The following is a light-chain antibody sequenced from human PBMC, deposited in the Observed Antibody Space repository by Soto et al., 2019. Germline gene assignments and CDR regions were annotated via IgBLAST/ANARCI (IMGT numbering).Light chain of an antibody. CDR3: QQYDIWQT. Sequence: EIVLTQSPATLSASPGERAPLLCRASQSIGNNLACNQQKPGQAPRLLIYGASTRATGIPARFSGSGSGTEFSLTISSLQSEDFAVYYCQQYDIWQTFGQGTRLDI. V-gene: IGKV3-15*01. CDR2: GAS. J-gene: IGKJ5*01. CDR1: QSIGNN.